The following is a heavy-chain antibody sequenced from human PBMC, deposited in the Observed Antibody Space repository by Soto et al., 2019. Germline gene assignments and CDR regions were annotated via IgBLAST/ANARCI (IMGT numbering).Heavy chain of an antibody. CDR1: GGSFSGYY. V-gene: IGHV4-34*01. CDR3: ARPRTYYYGSGLHNWFDP. D-gene: IGHD3-10*01. CDR2: INHSGST. Sequence: SETLSLTCAVYGGSFSGYYWSWIRQPPGKGLEWIGEINHSGSTNYNPSLKSRVTISVDTSKNQFSLKLSPVTAADTAVYYCARPRTYYYGSGLHNWFDPWGQGTLVTVSS. J-gene: IGHJ5*02.